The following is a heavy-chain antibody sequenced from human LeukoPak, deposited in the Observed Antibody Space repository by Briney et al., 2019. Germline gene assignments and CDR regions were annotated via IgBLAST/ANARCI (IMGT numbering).Heavy chain of an antibody. CDR1: GYTFTGYY. D-gene: IGHD6-13*01. Sequence: ASVKVSCKASGYTFTGYYIHWVRQAPGQGLEWMGRINPNSGGTDYAPKFQGRVTMTRDTSISTAFMELSSLRSDDTAVYYCARVLAAALDCWGQGTLVTVSS. V-gene: IGHV1-2*06. CDR3: ARVLAAALDC. CDR2: INPNSGGT. J-gene: IGHJ4*02.